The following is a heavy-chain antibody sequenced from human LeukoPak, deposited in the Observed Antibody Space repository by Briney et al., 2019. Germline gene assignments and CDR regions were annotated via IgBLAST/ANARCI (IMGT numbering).Heavy chain of an antibody. CDR2: INPNSGGT. J-gene: IGHJ6*02. D-gene: IGHD3-9*01. CDR3: ARKDDILTGYHGNYYYYGMDV. CDR1: GYTFTGYY. Sequence: ASVKVSCKASGYTFTGYYMHWVRQAPGQGLEWMGWINPNSGGTNYAQKFQGRVTMTRDTSISTAYMELSRLRSDDTAVYYCARKDDILTGYHGNYYYYGMDVWGQGTTVTVSS. V-gene: IGHV1-2*02.